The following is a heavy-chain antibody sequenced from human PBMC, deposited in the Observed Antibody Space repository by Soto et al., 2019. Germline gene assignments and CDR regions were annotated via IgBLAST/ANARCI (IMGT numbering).Heavy chain of an antibody. CDR1: GFTFSSYG. Sequence: QVQLVDSGGGVVQPGRSLRLSCAASGFTFSSYGMHWVRQAPGKGLEWVAVIWFDGSNKYYADSVKGRFTISRDNSKNTLYLQMNSLRVEDTAVYYCASNSKSGKINYGDYADYWGQGTLVTVSS. CDR2: IWFDGSNK. CDR3: ASNSKSGKINYGDYADY. D-gene: IGHD4-17*01. V-gene: IGHV3-33*01. J-gene: IGHJ4*02.